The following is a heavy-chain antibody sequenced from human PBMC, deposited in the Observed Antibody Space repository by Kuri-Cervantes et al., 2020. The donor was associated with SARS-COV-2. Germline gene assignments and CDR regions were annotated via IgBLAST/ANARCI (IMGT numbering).Heavy chain of an antibody. CDR3: ARSVLLWFGEEQDAFDI. V-gene: IGHV4-59*12. J-gene: IGHJ3*02. D-gene: IGHD3-10*01. CDR2: IYYSGST. CDR1: GGSISSYY. Sequence: SETLSLTCTVSGGSISSYYWSWIRQLPGKGLEWIGYIYYSGSTNYNPSLKSRVTISVDTSKNQFSLKLSSVTAADTAVYYCARSVLLWFGEEQDAFDIWGQGTMVTVSS.